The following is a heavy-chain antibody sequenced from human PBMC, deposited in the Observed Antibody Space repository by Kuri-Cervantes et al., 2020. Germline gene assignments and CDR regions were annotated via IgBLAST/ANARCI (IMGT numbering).Heavy chain of an antibody. J-gene: IGHJ3*02. Sequence: ASVKVSCKASGYTFTSYYMHWVRQAPGQGLEWMGIINPSGGSTSYAQKFQGRVTMTRDTSTSTVCMELSSLRSEDTAVYYCARGMYYYDSSGYYLGPSVAPDAFDIWGQGTMVTVSS. D-gene: IGHD3-22*01. CDR2: INPSGGST. CDR3: ARGMYYYDSSGYYLGPSVAPDAFDI. CDR1: GYTFTSYY. V-gene: IGHV1-46*01.